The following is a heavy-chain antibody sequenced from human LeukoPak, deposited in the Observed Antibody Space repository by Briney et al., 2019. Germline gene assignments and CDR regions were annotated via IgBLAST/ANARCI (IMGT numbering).Heavy chain of an antibody. J-gene: IGHJ4*02. Sequence: ASVKVSRKSSVYTFTAYYRHWVRQAPGQGLEGVGWSNPNRGNTNSAQKFQGRATMTRDTSISTAYMELSRMRSDDTAVYSCARPNSVGPTVYFDYSGQGTLGTASS. D-gene: IGHD1-26*01. CDR1: VYTFTAYY. CDR3: ARPNSVGPTVYFDY. V-gene: IGHV1-2*02. CDR2: SNPNRGNT.